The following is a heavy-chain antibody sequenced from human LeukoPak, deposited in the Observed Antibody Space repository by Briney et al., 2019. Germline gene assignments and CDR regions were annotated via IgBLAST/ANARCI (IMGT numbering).Heavy chain of an antibody. Sequence: GASVKVSCKVSGYTLTELSMHWVRQAPGKGLEWMGGFDPEDGETIYAQKFQGRATMTEDTSTDTAYMELSSLRSEDTAVYYCATVPTYYYGSGPHFDYWGQGTLVTVSS. J-gene: IGHJ4*02. D-gene: IGHD3-10*01. CDR2: FDPEDGET. CDR3: ATVPTYYYGSGPHFDY. CDR1: GYTLTELS. V-gene: IGHV1-24*01.